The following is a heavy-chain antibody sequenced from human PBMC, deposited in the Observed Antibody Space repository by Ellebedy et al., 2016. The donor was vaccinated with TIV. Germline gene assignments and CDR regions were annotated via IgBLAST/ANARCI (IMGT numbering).Heavy chain of an antibody. J-gene: IGHJ4*02. CDR2: ISNNGATK. D-gene: IGHD6-13*01. CDR1: GFTFSAYS. V-gene: IGHV3-48*04. CDR3: AKDRIRIAAPGAFDS. Sequence: PGGSLRLSCAASGFTFSAYSMHWVRQAPGKGLEWISYISNNGATKTYADSVKGRFTISRDNAKNSLYLQMNSLRAEDTAVYYCAKDRIRIAAPGAFDSWGQGALVTVSS.